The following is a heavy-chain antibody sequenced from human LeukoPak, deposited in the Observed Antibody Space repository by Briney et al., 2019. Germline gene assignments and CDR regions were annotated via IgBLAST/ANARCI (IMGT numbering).Heavy chain of an antibody. V-gene: IGHV4-34*01. Sequence: SETLSLTCAVYGGSFSGYYWGWIRQPPGKGLEWIGEINHSGSTNYNPSLKSRVTISVDTSKNQFSLKLSSVTAADTAVYYCARGVLITMVRGVTYNWFDPWGQGTLVTVSS. CDR2: INHSGST. J-gene: IGHJ5*02. CDR1: GGSFSGYY. CDR3: ARGVLITMVRGVTYNWFDP. D-gene: IGHD3-10*01.